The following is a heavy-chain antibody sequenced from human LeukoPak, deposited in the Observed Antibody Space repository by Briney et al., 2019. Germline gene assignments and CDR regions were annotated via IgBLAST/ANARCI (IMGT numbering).Heavy chain of an antibody. V-gene: IGHV1-8*03. Sequence: ASVKVSCKASGYTFTSYDINWVRQATGQGLEWMGWMNPNSGNTGYAQKFQGRVTITRDTSASTAYMELSSLRSEDTAVYYCARAGGYCSGGSCYFDYWGQGTLVTVSS. CDR3: ARAGGYCSGGSCYFDY. D-gene: IGHD2-15*01. CDR1: GYTFTSYD. CDR2: MNPNSGNT. J-gene: IGHJ4*02.